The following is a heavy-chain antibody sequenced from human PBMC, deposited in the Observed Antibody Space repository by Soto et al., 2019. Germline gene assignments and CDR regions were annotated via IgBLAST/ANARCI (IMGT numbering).Heavy chain of an antibody. CDR1: GGTFSSYA. CDR3: ARTNYGGNSTYFQH. D-gene: IGHD4-17*01. Sequence: QVQLVQSGAEVKKPGSSVKVSCKASGGTFSSYAISWVRQAPGQGLEWMGGIIPIFGTANYAQKFQGRVTITADESTSTAYMELSSLRSEDTAVYYCARTNYGGNSTYFQHWGQGTLVTVSS. V-gene: IGHV1-69*12. CDR2: IIPIFGTA. J-gene: IGHJ1*01.